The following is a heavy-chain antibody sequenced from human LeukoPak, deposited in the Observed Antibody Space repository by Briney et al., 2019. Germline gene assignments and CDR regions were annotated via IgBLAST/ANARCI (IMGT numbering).Heavy chain of an antibody. CDR1: GFTFSIYS. Sequence: GGSLRLSCAASGFTFSIYSMNWVRQAPGKGLERVSSISSSTSYIYYADSVKGQFTISRDNARNSLYLQMNSLRAEDTAVYYCARDLNDAFDIWGQGTMVTVSS. V-gene: IGHV3-21*01. J-gene: IGHJ3*02. CDR2: ISSSTSYI. CDR3: ARDLNDAFDI.